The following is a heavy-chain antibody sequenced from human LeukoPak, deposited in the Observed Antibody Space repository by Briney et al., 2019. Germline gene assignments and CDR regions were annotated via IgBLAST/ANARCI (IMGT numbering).Heavy chain of an antibody. CDR1: GGSISSSSYY. Sequence: SETLSLTCTVSGGSISSSSYYWGWIRQPPGKGLEWIGSNYYSGSTHYNPSLKSRVTISVDTSKNQFSLKLSSVTAADTAVYYCAREVAAAWYYYYMDVWGKGTTVTVSS. V-gene: IGHV4-39*07. D-gene: IGHD6-13*01. CDR3: AREVAAAWYYYYMDV. J-gene: IGHJ6*03. CDR2: NYYSGST.